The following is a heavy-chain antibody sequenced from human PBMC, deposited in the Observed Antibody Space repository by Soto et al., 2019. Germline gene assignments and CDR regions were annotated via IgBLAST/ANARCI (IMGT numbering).Heavy chain of an antibody. CDR2: IFYSGST. D-gene: IGHD5-18*01. CDR3: ARGARGYSYG. J-gene: IGHJ4*02. Sequence: QVQLQESGPGLVKPSQTLSLTCTVSGASISSGDYYWSWIRQPPGKGLEWIGYIFYSGSTYYNPSRKSRVTISVNTSKNQFSLNLTSVTAADTAVYYCARGARGYSYGWGQGTLVTVSS. V-gene: IGHV4-30-4*01. CDR1: GASISSGDYY.